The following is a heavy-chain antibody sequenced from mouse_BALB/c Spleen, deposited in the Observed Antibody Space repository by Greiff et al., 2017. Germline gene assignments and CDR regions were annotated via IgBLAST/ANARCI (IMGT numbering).Heavy chain of an antibody. J-gene: IGHJ2*01. CDR2: IYPGDGDT. CDR3: ARGVMITGY. V-gene: IGHV1-80*01. D-gene: IGHD2-4*01. CDR1: GYAFSSYW. Sequence: VKLMESGAELVRPGSSVKISCKASGYAFSSYWMNWVKQRPGQGLEWIGQIYPGDGDTNYNGKFKGKATLTADKSSSTAYMQLSSLTSEDSAVYFCARGVMITGYWGQGTTLTVSS.